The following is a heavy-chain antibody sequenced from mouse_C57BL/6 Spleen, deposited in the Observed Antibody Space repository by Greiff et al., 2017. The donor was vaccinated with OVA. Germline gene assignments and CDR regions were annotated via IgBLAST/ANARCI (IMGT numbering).Heavy chain of an antibody. CDR2: IDPETGGT. Sequence: QVQLQQSGAELVRPGASVTLSCKASGYTFTDYDMHWVKQTPVHGLEWIGAIDPETGGTAYNQKFKGKAILTADKSSSTAYMELRSLTSEDSAVYYCTRGDYGSSYGFSYWGQGTLVTVSA. D-gene: IGHD1-1*01. CDR3: TRGDYGSSYGFSY. CDR1: GYTFTDYD. V-gene: IGHV1-15*01. J-gene: IGHJ3*01.